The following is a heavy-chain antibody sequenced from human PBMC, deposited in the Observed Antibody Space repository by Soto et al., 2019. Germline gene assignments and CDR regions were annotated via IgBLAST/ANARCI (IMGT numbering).Heavy chain of an antibody. V-gene: IGHV4-31*03. CDR1: GGSISSGGYY. J-gene: IGHJ5*02. CDR2: IYYSGST. D-gene: IGHD4-4*01. CDR3: ARSYSNYRKGSNWFDP. Sequence: SETLSLTCTVSGGSISSGGYYWSWIRQHPGKGLEWIGYIYYSGSTYYNPSLKSRVTISVDTSKNQFSLKLSSVTAADTAVYYCARSYSNYRKGSNWFDPRGQGTLVTVSS.